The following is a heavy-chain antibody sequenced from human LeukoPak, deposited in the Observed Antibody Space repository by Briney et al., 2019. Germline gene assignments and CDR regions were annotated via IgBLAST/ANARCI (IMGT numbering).Heavy chain of an antibody. J-gene: IGHJ3*02. V-gene: IGHV1-46*01. CDR3: ASPTYYYDSSGPHGAFDI. Sequence: ASVKVSCKASGYTFTSYYMHWVRQAPGQGLEWMGIINPSGGSTSYAQKFQGRVTMTRDTSTSTVYMELSRLRSDDTAVYYCASPTYYYDSSGPHGAFDIWGQGTMVTVSS. CDR1: GYTFTSYY. D-gene: IGHD3-22*01. CDR2: INPSGGST.